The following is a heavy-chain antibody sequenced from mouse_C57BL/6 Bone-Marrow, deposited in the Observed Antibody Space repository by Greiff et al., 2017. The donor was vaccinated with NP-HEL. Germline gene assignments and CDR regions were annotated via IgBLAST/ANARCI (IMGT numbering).Heavy chain of an antibody. V-gene: IGHV3-6*01. CDR1: GSSFPVGFY. J-gene: IGHJ1*03. CDR3: ARETFITTRGWYFDV. CDR2: ISYDGSN. D-gene: IGHD1-1*01. Sequence: DVQLQESGPGLLKPSRSLPFTCPFTGSSFPVGFYWNWIRQFPGNKLEWLGYISYDGSNNSNPSLKNRISITRDTSKNQFFLKLNSVTTEDTATYYCARETFITTRGWYFDVWGTGTTVTVAS.